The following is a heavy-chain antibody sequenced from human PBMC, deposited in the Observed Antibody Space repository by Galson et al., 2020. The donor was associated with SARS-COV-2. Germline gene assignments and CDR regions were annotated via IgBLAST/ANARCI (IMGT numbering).Heavy chain of an antibody. D-gene: IGHD6-6*01. CDR3: ARVRYAAPMSDFDY. CDR2: IIPIFGTA. CDR1: GGTFSSYA. Sequence: KISCKASGGTFSSYAISWVRQAPGQGLEWMGGIIPIFGTANYAQKFQGRVTITADKSTSTAYMELSSLRSEDTAVYYCARVRYAAPMSDFDYWGQGTLVTVSS. J-gene: IGHJ4*02. V-gene: IGHV1-69*06.